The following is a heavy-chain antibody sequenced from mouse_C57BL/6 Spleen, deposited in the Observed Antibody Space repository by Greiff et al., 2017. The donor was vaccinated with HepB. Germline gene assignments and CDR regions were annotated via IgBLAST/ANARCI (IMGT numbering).Heavy chain of an antibody. D-gene: IGHD1-1*01. V-gene: IGHV1-15*01. Sequence: VQLVESGAELVRPGASVTLSCKASGYTFTDYEMHWVKQTPVHGLEWIGAIDPETGGTAYNQKFKGKAILTADKSSSTAYMELRSLTSEDSAVYYCTRYGGYYAMDYWGQGTSVTVSS. CDR3: TRYGGYYAMDY. CDR2: IDPETGGT. CDR1: GYTFTDYE. J-gene: IGHJ4*01.